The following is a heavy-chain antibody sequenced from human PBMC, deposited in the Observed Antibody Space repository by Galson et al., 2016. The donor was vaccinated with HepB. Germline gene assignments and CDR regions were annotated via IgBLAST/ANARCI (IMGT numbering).Heavy chain of an antibody. Sequence: SLRLSCAASGFTFNTYAMSWVRQAPGKGLEWVANLNKDGSEKYYMDSVKGRFTISRDNAKNALYLQMNSLRAEDTAVYYCARTIVAVPGANDYFDYWGQGTLATVSS. CDR1: GFTFNTYA. J-gene: IGHJ4*02. D-gene: IGHD2-2*01. CDR3: ARTIVAVPGANDYFDY. CDR2: LNKDGSEK. V-gene: IGHV3-7*01.